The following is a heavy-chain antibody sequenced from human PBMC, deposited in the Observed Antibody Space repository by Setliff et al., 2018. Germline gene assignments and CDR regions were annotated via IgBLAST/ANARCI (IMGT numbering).Heavy chain of an antibody. V-gene: IGHV4-39*01. Sequence: SETLSLTCTVSGGSISSSSYYWGWIRQPPGKGLEWIGSIYYSGSTYYNPSLKSRVTISVDTSKNQFSLKLSSVTAADTAVYYCARRDSTGYYGYSFDFWGQGTLVTVSS. J-gene: IGHJ4*02. CDR2: IYYSGST. CDR1: GGSISSSSYY. D-gene: IGHD3-22*01. CDR3: ARRDSTGYYGYSFDF.